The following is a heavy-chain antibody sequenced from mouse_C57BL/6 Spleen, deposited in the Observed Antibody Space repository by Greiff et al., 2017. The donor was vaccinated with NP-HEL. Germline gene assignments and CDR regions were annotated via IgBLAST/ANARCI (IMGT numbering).Heavy chain of an antibody. J-gene: IGHJ4*01. Sequence: VQLQQSGAELVKPGASVKLSCKASGYTFTSYWMQWVKQRPGQGLEWIGEIDPSDSYTNYNQKFKGKATLTVDTSSSTAYMQLSSLTSEDSAVYYGARGDYYGSRYAMDYWGQGTSVTVSS. CDR3: ARGDYYGSRYAMDY. CDR2: IDPSDSYT. D-gene: IGHD1-1*01. CDR1: GYTFTSYW. V-gene: IGHV1-50*01.